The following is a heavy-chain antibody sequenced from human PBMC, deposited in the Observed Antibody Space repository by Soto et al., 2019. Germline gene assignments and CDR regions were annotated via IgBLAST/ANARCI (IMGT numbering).Heavy chain of an antibody. V-gene: IGHV1-3*01. J-gene: IGHJ5*02. Sequence: QVQLVPSGAEVTKPGASVKVSCKASGYTFTSYVIHWVRQAPGQRREWMGWINAGNGNTKYSQMFQATVTMTGDTAAKSDYLELSSLKSEDRAVYYCARDTDTMEWFAFSGGGFDPWGQGTLVSVSS. CDR2: INAGNGNT. D-gene: IGHD3-3*01. CDR1: GYTFTSYV. CDR3: ARDTDTMEWFAFSGGGFDP.